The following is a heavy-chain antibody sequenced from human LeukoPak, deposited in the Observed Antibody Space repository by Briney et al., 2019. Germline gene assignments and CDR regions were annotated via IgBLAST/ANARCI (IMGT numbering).Heavy chain of an antibody. D-gene: IGHD2-21*02. Sequence: PSQTLSLTCTVSGGSISSGGYYWSWIRQPPGKGLEWIGYNYYHGSTNYNPSLKSRVTISVDTSKNQFSLKLSSVTAADTAVYYCAGLNYGDGMNWGQGTLVTVSS. V-gene: IGHV4-61*08. CDR1: GGSISSGGYY. CDR2: NYYHGST. CDR3: AGLNYGDGMN. J-gene: IGHJ4*02.